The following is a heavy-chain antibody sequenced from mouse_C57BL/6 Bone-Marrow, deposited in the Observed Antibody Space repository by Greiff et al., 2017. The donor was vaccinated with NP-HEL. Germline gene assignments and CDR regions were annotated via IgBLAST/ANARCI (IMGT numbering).Heavy chain of an antibody. D-gene: IGHD1-1*01. CDR3: ASRYYYGSFPYYFDY. V-gene: IGHV14-3*01. Sequence: VQLQQSVAELVRPGASVKLSCTASGFNIKNTYMHWVKQRPEQGLEWIGRIDPANGNTKYAPKFQGKATITADTSSNTAYLQLSSLTSEDTAIYYCASRYYYGSFPYYFDYWGQGTTLTVSS. CDR2: IDPANGNT. J-gene: IGHJ2*01. CDR1: GFNIKNTY.